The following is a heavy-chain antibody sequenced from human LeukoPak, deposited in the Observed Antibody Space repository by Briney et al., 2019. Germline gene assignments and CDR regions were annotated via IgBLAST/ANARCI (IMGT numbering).Heavy chain of an antibody. CDR1: GFTFSSYG. J-gene: IGHJ2*01. V-gene: IGHV3-23*01. Sequence: GGSLSLSCVASGFTFSSYGMSWVRQAPGKGLEWVSSISGSGTSTYYADSVKGRLTISRDNSKNTLYLQMNSLRAEDTAVYYCAKDEQLANWYFDLWGRGTLVTVSS. CDR2: ISGSGTST. CDR3: AKDEQLANWYFDL. D-gene: IGHD6-6*01.